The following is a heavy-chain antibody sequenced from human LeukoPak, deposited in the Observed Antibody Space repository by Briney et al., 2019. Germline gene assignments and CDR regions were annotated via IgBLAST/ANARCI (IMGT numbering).Heavy chain of an antibody. CDR1: GGSISSYY. D-gene: IGHD3-22*01. CDR2: IYYSGST. J-gene: IGHJ4*02. V-gene: IGHV4-59*01. Sequence: PSETLSLTCTVSGGSISSYYWSWIRQPPGKGLEWIGYIYYSGSTNYNPSLKSRVTILVDTSKNQFSLKLSSVTAADTAVYYCARNSKWLSPDYWGQGTLVTVSS. CDR3: ARNSKWLSPDY.